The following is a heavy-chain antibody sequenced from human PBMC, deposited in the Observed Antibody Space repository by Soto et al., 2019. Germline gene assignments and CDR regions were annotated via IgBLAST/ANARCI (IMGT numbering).Heavy chain of an antibody. CDR3: ATEGGVGYGSSWGAF. CDR2: IWHDGIYK. J-gene: IGHJ4*02. V-gene: IGHV3-33*01. Sequence: QVQLVESGGGVVQPGSSLRLSCVASEVSFSTYGMHWVRQAPGKGLEWVASIWHDGIYKFHADAVKGRFAISRDNSMNSLYLQMNSLTVEDTAMYYCATEGGVGYGSSWGAFWGQGTLVTVSS. D-gene: IGHD6-13*01. CDR1: EVSFSTYG.